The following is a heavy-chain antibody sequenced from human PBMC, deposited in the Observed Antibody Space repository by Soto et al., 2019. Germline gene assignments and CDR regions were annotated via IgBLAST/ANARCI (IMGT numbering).Heavy chain of an antibody. Sequence: SVKVSCKASGYTFTSYYMHWVRQATGQGLEWMGIINPSGGSTSYAQKFQGRVTITRDTSASTAYMELSSLRSEDTAVYYCARKWVVRFLEWSNAFDIWGQGTMVTVSS. CDR1: GYTFTSYY. V-gene: IGHV1-46*01. CDR3: ARKWVVRFLEWSNAFDI. J-gene: IGHJ3*02. CDR2: INPSGGST. D-gene: IGHD3-3*01.